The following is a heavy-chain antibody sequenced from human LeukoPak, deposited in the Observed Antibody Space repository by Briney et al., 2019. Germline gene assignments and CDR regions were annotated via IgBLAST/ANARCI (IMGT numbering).Heavy chain of an antibody. D-gene: IGHD3/OR15-3a*01. J-gene: IGHJ3*02. V-gene: IGHV4-34*01. Sequence: PSETLSLTCAVYGGSFSGYYWSWIRQPPGKGLEWIGEINHSGSTNYNPSPKSRVTMSVDTSKHQFSLKLSSVTAADTAVYYCATPGPDWGDAFDIWGQGTMVTVSS. CDR2: INHSGST. CDR3: ATPGPDWGDAFDI. CDR1: GGSFSGYY.